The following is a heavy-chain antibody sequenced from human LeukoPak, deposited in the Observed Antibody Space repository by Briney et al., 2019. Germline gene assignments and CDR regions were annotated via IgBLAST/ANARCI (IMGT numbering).Heavy chain of an antibody. CDR3: ARGRRHNSNYYYYYGMDV. CDR2: IYYSGST. Sequence: PSETLSLTCAVYGGSFSGYYWSWIRQPPGKGLEWIGYIYYSGSTYYNPSLKSRVTISVDTSKNQFSLKLSSVTAADTAVYYCARGRRHNSNYYYYYGMDVWGQGTTVTVSS. J-gene: IGHJ6*02. D-gene: IGHD1-1*01. CDR1: GGSFSGYY. V-gene: IGHV4-34*01.